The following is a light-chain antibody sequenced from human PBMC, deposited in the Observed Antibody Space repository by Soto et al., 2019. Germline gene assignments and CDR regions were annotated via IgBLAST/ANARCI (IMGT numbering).Light chain of an antibody. CDR2: DAS. Sequence: IKETQSPYSLPASLGFRVTITCTATQGYRSDLGWYQQKPGKDPKPLIYDASSLQSGVPSRFSGSGSGTDFTLTISSLQPEDFATYYCQKGHSTPINCGQGTRREIK. CDR3: QKGHSTPIN. CDR1: QGYRSD. J-gene: IGKJ5*01. V-gene: IGKV1-39*01.